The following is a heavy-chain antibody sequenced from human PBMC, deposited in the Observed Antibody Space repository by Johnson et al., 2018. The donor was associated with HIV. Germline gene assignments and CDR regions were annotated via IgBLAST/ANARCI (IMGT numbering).Heavy chain of an antibody. CDR1: GFTFDDYD. V-gene: IGHV3-20*04. Sequence: VQLVESGGGVARPGGSLRLSCAASGFTFDDYDMNWVRQAPGKGLEWVSGINWNGDNTGYGDSVKGRFTIFRDNAKNSLYLQMNRLRAEDTALYYCARGGMRGELGDFDIWGQGTMVTVSS. CDR2: INWNGDNT. D-gene: IGHD1-26*01. J-gene: IGHJ3*02. CDR3: ARGGMRGELGDFDI.